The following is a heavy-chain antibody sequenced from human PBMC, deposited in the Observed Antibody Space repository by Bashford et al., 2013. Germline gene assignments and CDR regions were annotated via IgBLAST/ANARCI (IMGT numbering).Heavy chain of an antibody. CDR3: ARTLEVIHSSSWKYFDY. D-gene: IGHD6-13*01. Sequence: SVKVSCKASGGTFSSYAISWVRQAPGQGLEWMGGIIPIFGTANYAQKFQGRVTITADESTSTAYMELSSLRSEDTAVYYCARTLEVIHSSSWKYFDYWAREPWSPSPQ. CDR1: GGTFSSYA. V-gene: IGHV1-69*13. CDR2: IIPIFGTA. J-gene: IGHJ4*02.